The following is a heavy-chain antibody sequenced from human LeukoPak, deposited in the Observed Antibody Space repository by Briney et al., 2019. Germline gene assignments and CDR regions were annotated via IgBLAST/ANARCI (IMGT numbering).Heavy chain of an antibody. J-gene: IGHJ4*02. D-gene: IGHD3-16*02. CDR3: ARVYDYVWGSYRTPGWFDY. CDR1: GGSISSYY. Sequence: PSETLSLTCTVSGGSISSYYWSWIRQPAGKGLEWIGRIYTSGSTNYNPSLKSRVTMSVGTSKNQFSLKLSSVTAADTAVYYCARVYDYVWGSYRTPGWFDYWGQGTLVTVSS. V-gene: IGHV4-4*07. CDR2: IYTSGST.